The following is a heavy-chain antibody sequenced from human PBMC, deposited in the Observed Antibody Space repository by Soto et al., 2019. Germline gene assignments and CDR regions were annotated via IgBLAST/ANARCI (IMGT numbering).Heavy chain of an antibody. V-gene: IGHV3-30*18. CDR2: ISHDGSNK. CDR1: GFTFNNYG. J-gene: IGHJ4*02. CDR3: AKDLPAWLPSPASSRY. Sequence: QVQLVESGGGVVQPGRSLRLSCAASGFTFNNYGMHCVRQAPGKGLEWVALISHDGSNKYYADSVKGRFTISRDNSKNTLYLQINSLRDEDTAVYYCAKDLPAWLPSPASSRYWGQGTLVTVSS. D-gene: IGHD3-22*01.